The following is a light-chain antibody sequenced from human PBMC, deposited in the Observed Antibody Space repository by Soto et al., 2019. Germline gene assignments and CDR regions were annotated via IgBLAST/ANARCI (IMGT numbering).Light chain of an antibody. CDR3: HHYDNSPPFP. CDR1: QSVSSTS. CDR2: GAS. V-gene: IGKV3-20*01. J-gene: IGKJ3*01. Sequence: EIVLTQSPGTLSLSPGERATLSCRASQSVSSTSLAWYQQKPGQAPKLLIGGASTRATGIPDRFSAGGSGTDFTLTISRLEPEDFAVYYCHHYDNSPPFPFGPGTTVDF.